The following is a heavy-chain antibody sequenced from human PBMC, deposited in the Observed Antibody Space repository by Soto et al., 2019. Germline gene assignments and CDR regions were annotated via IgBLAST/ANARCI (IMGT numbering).Heavy chain of an antibody. CDR2: ISYDGSNK. Sequence: QVQLVESGGGVVQPGRSLRLSCAASGFTFSSYAMHWVRQAPGKGLEWVAVISYDGSNKYYADSVKGRFTISRDNSKNTLYLQMNSLRAEDTVVYYCARDRLGGSIQPNWGQGTLVTVSS. CDR1: GFTFSSYA. V-gene: IGHV3-30-3*01. CDR3: ARDRLGGSIQPN. J-gene: IGHJ4*02. D-gene: IGHD2-15*01.